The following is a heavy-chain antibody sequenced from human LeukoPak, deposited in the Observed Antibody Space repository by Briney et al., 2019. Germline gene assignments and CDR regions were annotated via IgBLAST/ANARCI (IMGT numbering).Heavy chain of an antibody. V-gene: IGHV3-30*18. D-gene: IGHD3-22*01. J-gene: IGHJ4*02. Sequence: GGSLRLSCAASGFTFSSYGMHWVRQAPGKGLEWVAVISYDGSNKYYADSVKGRFTISRDNSKNTLYLQMNSLRAEDTAVCYCAKDYYDTDYWGQGTLVTVSS. CDR3: AKDYYDTDY. CDR1: GFTFSSYG. CDR2: ISYDGSNK.